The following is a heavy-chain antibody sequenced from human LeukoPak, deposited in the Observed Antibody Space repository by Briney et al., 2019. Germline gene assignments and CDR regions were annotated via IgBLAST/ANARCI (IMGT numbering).Heavy chain of an antibody. CDR3: AKVGERSTMVRGVGFFDY. CDR1: GFTFSSYA. CDR2: ISGSGSSS. J-gene: IGHJ4*02. V-gene: IGHV3-23*01. D-gene: IGHD3-10*01. Sequence: GGSLRLSCAASGFTFSSYAMSWVRQAPGKGLEWVSAISGSGSSSYYADSVKGRFTISRDNPKNTLYLQMNSLRAEDTAVYYCAKVGERSTMVRGVGFFDYWGQGTLVTVSS.